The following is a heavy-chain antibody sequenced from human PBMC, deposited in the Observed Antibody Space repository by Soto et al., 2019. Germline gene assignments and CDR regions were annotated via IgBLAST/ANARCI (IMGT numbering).Heavy chain of an antibody. Sequence: GRFTISRDDSKSIAYLQMNSLRTEDTAIYYCAREWANTPMVTLDYWGQGTLVTVS. D-gene: IGHD5-18*01. J-gene: IGHJ4*02. V-gene: IGHV3-49*02. CDR3: AREWANTPMVTLDY.